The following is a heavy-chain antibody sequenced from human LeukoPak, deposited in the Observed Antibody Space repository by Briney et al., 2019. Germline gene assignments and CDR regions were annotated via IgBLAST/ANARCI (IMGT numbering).Heavy chain of an antibody. D-gene: IGHD4-17*01. CDR1: GFTFSNAW. CDR3: AREAVTTENDVFDI. Sequence: GGSLRLSCAASGFTFSNAWMSWVRQAPGKGLEWVANIKQDGSEKYYVDSVKGRFTISRDNAKNSLYLQMNSLRVEDSAVYYCAREAVTTENDVFDIWGLGTMVTVAS. V-gene: IGHV3-7*01. CDR2: IKQDGSEK. J-gene: IGHJ3*02.